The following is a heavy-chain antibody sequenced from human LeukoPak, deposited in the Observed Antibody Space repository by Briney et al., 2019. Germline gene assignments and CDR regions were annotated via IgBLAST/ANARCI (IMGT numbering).Heavy chain of an antibody. CDR3: ARGGYDYVRGSYRYKHFDI. J-gene: IGHJ3*02. D-gene: IGHD3-16*02. CDR2: TYYRSKWYN. Sequence: SQTLSLTCAISGDSVSSNSAAWNWIRQSPSRGLEWLGRTYYRSKWYNDYAVSVKSRITINPDTSKNQFSLQLSSVTAADTAVYYCARGGYDYVRGSYRYKHFDIWGQGTMVTVSS. CDR1: GDSVSSNSAA. V-gene: IGHV6-1*01.